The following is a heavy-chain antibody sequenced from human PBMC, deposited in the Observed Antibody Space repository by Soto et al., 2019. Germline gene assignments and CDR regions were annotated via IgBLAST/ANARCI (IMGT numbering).Heavy chain of an antibody. D-gene: IGHD3-9*01. Sequence: GSLRLSCAASGFTFSSYAMSWVRQAPGKGLEWVSAISGSGGSTYYADSVKGRFTISRDNSKNTLYLQMNSLRAEDTAVYYCAKLVGTKYYDILTGYYNIWGQGTLVTVSS. CDR3: AKLVGTKYYDILTGYYNI. CDR1: GFTFSSYA. J-gene: IGHJ4*02. CDR2: ISGSGGST. V-gene: IGHV3-23*01.